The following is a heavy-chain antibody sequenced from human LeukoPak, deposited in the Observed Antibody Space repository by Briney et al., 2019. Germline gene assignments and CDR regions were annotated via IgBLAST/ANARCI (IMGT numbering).Heavy chain of an antibody. CDR2: INPNSGGT. J-gene: IGHJ4*02. D-gene: IGHD3-9*01. V-gene: IGHV1-2*02. CDR3: ARDLQRYFDWLSLIAY. Sequence: ASVKVSCKASGYTFTGYYMHWVRQAPGQGLEWMGWINPNSGGTNYAQKFQGRVTMTRDTSISTAYMELSRLRSDDTAVYYCARDLQRYFDWLSLIAYWGQGTLVTVSS. CDR1: GYTFTGYY.